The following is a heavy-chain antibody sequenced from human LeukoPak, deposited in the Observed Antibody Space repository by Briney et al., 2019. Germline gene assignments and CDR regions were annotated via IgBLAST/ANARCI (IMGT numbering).Heavy chain of an antibody. CDR2: MWYDGSNK. J-gene: IGHJ4*02. Sequence: PGMSLRLSCAASGFIFSSYGMHWVRQAPGKGLEWVAVMWYDGSNKYYADSVKGRFTISRDNSKNTLYLQMNSLRAEDTAVYYCARDAPGAATDYWGQGTLVTASS. D-gene: IGHD3-10*01. CDR1: GFIFSSYG. CDR3: ARDAPGAATDY. V-gene: IGHV3-33*01.